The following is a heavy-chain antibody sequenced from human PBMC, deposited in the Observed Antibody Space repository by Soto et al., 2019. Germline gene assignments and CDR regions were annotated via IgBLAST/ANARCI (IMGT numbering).Heavy chain of an antibody. CDR3: ATGSLCDYLTIDF. CDR1: GYTFTDYY. Sequence: QVQLVQSGAEVKKPGASVKVSCKASGYTFTDYYMHWVRQAPGQGLEWMGWINPNSGDTNYAQKFQGLVTMTRDTSISTAYMELNWLRSEDTAVYYCATGSLCDYLTIDFWVHGTLVTVCS. V-gene: IGHV1-2*04. CDR2: INPNSGDT. D-gene: IGHD4-17*01. J-gene: IGHJ4*01.